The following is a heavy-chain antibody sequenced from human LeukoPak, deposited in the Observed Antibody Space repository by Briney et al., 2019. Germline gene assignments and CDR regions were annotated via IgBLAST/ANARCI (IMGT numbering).Heavy chain of an antibody. CDR1: CGPISSGGYC. CDR3: ARTKRTVDYNTPSTANWFAP. CDR2: FHHIWSP. Sequence: PSGALSVLCTGSCGPISSGGYCWSWIRQPPGNGLEWIGHFHHIWSPQKNPSLKSRHTLSVDWSKHQFSLKLRSVTAAHRAAFFCARTKRTVDYNTPSTANWFAPWGQGNLVTVSS. D-gene: IGHD3-10*01. J-gene: IGHJ5*02. V-gene: IGHV4-30-2*01.